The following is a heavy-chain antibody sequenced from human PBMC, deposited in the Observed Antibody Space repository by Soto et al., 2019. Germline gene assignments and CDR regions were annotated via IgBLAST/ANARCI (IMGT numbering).Heavy chain of an antibody. Sequence: QVTLKESGPTLVKPTQTLTLTCTVSALSLGTTGVGVGWVRQPPGKALEWLALLYWDDDKRYSPSLRSRLTIAKDISEKQVVLTMTNMDTVDTATYYCVQSRCGGDCLEIYSSHAYNGMDVWGQGTTVTVSS. CDR1: ALSLGTTGVG. V-gene: IGHV2-5*02. D-gene: IGHD2-21*02. CDR3: VQSRCGGDCLEIYSSHAYNGMDV. CDR2: LYWDDDK. J-gene: IGHJ6*02.